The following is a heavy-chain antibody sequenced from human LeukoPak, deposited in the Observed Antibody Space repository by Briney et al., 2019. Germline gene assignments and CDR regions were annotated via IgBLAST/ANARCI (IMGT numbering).Heavy chain of an antibody. CDR1: GFTFSSYS. V-gene: IGHV3-48*01. Sequence: TGGSLRLSCAASGFTFSSYSMNWVRQAPGKGLEWVSYISSSSSTIYYADSVKGRFTISRDNAKNSLYLQMNSLRAEDTAVYYCARDLIPRRVVISPLWGQGTLVTASS. J-gene: IGHJ4*02. CDR3: ARDLIPRRVVISPL. CDR2: ISSSSSTI. D-gene: IGHD3-3*01.